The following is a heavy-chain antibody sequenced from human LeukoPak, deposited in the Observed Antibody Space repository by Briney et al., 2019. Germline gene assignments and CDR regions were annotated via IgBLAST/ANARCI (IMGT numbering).Heavy chain of an antibody. CDR2: IYYSGST. D-gene: IGHD6-19*01. Sequence: SQTLSLTCTVSGGSISSGGYYWSWIRQHPGKGLEWIGYIYYSGSTYYNPSLKSRVTMSVDTSKNQFSLKLSSVTAADTAVYYCARVSSAGIWDYWGQGTLVTVSS. V-gene: IGHV4-31*03. J-gene: IGHJ4*02. CDR3: ARVSSAGIWDY. CDR1: GGSISSGGYY.